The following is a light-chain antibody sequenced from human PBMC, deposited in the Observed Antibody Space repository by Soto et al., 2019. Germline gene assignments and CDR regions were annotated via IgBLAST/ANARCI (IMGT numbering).Light chain of an antibody. CDR1: QSVSTN. CDR2: GTS. J-gene: IGKJ4*01. V-gene: IGKV3-15*01. CDR3: QQFSSYPLT. Sequence: EMTQSPATLSVSPGERATISCRASQSVSTNLAWYQQKPGQAPRPLIYGTSTRATGVPARFSGSGSGTEFTLTISSLQSEDFAVYYCQQFSSYPLTFGGGTKVDIK.